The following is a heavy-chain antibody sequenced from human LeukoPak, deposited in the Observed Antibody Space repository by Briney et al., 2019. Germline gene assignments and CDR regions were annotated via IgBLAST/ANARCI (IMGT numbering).Heavy chain of an antibody. J-gene: IGHJ4*02. CDR1: GFTFSSYP. D-gene: IGHD1-26*01. Sequence: GGSLRLSCAASGFTFSSYPMSWVRQAPGKGLEWVSGINNRGGSTYNADSVKGRFTISRDNSKHTLYLQMNSLRAEDTAVYYCAKDRTGIVGATAFDYWGQGTLVTVSS. CDR3: AKDRTGIVGATAFDY. CDR2: INNRGGST. V-gene: IGHV3-23*01.